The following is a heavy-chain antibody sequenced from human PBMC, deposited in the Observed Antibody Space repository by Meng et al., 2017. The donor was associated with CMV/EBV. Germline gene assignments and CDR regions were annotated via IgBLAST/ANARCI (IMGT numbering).Heavy chain of an antibody. V-gene: IGHV4-4*07. D-gene: IGHD6-19*01. CDR2: IYTSGST. CDR1: GCSNSSYY. CDR3: ARDSSGWYPHFDY. Sequence: QRSGPGLLSASRALSLPCLFSGCSNSSYYWSWIRQPAGKGLEWIGRIYTSGSTNYNPSLKSRVTMSVDTSKNQFSLKLSSVTAADTAVYYCARDSSGWYPHFDYWGQGTLVTVSS. J-gene: IGHJ4*02.